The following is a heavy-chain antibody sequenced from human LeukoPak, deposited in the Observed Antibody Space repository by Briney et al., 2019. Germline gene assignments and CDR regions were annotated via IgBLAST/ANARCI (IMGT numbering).Heavy chain of an antibody. J-gene: IGHJ4*02. Sequence: GGSLRLSCAASGFTFNSYAMNWARQAPGKGLEWVSVINDSGGSTYYADSVKGRFTISRDKSMNTLYLQMNSLRAEDTAVYYCAKDRRIAAPGPLDYWGQGTLVTVSS. D-gene: IGHD6-13*01. CDR1: GFTFNSYA. CDR3: AKDRRIAAPGPLDY. CDR2: INDSGGST. V-gene: IGHV3-23*01.